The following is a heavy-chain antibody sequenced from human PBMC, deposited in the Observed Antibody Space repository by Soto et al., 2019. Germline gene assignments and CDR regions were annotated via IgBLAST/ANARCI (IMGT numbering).Heavy chain of an antibody. CDR3: ARKILGLGSSPNWFDP. CDR2: INHSGST. J-gene: IGHJ5*02. D-gene: IGHD6-6*01. V-gene: IGHV4-34*01. Sequence: SETLSLTCAVYGGSFSGYYWSWIRQPPGKGLEWIGEINHSGSTNYNPSLKSRVTISVDTSKNQFSLKLSSVTAADTAVYYCARKILGLGSSPNWFDPWGQGTLVTVSS. CDR1: GGSFSGYY.